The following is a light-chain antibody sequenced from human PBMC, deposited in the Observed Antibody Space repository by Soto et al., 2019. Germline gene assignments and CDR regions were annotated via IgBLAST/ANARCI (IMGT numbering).Light chain of an antibody. J-gene: IGLJ2*01. CDR3: ETWDNYTPVV. CDR1: SGQSTYI. V-gene: IGLV4-60*02. Sequence: QLVLTQSSSASASLGSSVKLTCTLSSGQSTYIIAWHQQQPGKAPRYLMKVERSGTYNRGSGIPDRFSGSSSGADRYLTVSTLHFEDEADYYCETWDNYTPVVFGGGTKLTVL. CDR2: VERSGTY.